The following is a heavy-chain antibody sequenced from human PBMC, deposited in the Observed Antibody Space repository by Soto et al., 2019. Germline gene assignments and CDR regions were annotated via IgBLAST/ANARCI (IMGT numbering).Heavy chain of an antibody. CDR2: FSPSGST. Sequence: LSLTCAVSGDSITSNTYFWAWLRQSPGKGLTWIGSFSPSGSTFYNPSLNSGVTISVDTSKNQFSLKLTSVTAADTAVYYCARDKITGLFDYWGQGTLVTVSS. CDR1: GDSITSNTYF. D-gene: IGHD2-8*02. CDR3: ARDKITGLFDY. V-gene: IGHV4-39*02. J-gene: IGHJ4*02.